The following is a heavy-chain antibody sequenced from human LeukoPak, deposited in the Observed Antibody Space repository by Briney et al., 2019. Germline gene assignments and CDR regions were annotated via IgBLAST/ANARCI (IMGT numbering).Heavy chain of an antibody. Sequence: SETLSLTCAVYGGSFSGYYWSWIRQPPGKGLEWIGEINHSGSTNYNPSLKSRVTISVDPSKNQFSLKLSSVTAADTAVYYCARGVSRSFDPIYYYYYGMDVWGQGTTVTVSS. CDR2: INHSGST. V-gene: IGHV4-34*01. CDR1: GGSFSGYY. J-gene: IGHJ6*02. CDR3: ARGVSRSFDPIYYYYYGMDV. D-gene: IGHD3-10*01.